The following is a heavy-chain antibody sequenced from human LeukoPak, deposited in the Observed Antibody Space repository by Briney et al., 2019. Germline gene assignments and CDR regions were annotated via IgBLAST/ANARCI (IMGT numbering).Heavy chain of an antibody. D-gene: IGHD6-13*01. CDR1: GYTFTSHD. CDR3: ARDPAAGTAHYYFDY. Sequence: ASVKVSCKASGYTFTSHDINWVRQATGQGLEWMGWMNPNSGNTGYAQKFQGRVTMTRNTSISTAYMELSRLRSDDTAVYYCARDPAAGTAHYYFDYWGQGTLVTVSS. CDR2: MNPNSGNT. J-gene: IGHJ4*02. V-gene: IGHV1-8*01.